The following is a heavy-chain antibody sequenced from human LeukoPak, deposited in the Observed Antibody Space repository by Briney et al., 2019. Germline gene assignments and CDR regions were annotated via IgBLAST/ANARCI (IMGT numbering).Heavy chain of an antibody. CDR1: GGTFSSYT. CDR3: ARDRYCSSTSCYLDSGAFDP. Sequence: SVKVSCKASGGTFSSYTISWVRQAPGQGVEWMGRIIPILGIANYAQKFQGRVTITADKSTSTAYMELRSLRSEDTAVYYCARDRYCSSTSCYLDSGAFDPWGQGTLVTVSS. CDR2: IIPILGIA. D-gene: IGHD2-2*01. V-gene: IGHV1-69*04. J-gene: IGHJ5*02.